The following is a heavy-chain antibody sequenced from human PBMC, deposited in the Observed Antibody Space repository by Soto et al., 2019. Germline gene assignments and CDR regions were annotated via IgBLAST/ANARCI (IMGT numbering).Heavy chain of an antibody. CDR3: ARVRGNAVMPGDTPEDSYMDV. D-gene: IGHD2-21*02. CDR2: ISGGGSSI. Sequence: EVHLVESGGGLVKPGGSLRLSCAASGFTFSTYSMDWVRQAPGKGLEWVSPISGGGSSIYSADSVKGRFSISRDNAKNSLYLQLNSLRAADTPVYYCARVRGNAVMPGDTPEDSYMDVWGRGPAVTVSS. CDR1: GFTFSTYS. V-gene: IGHV3-21*01. J-gene: IGHJ6*03.